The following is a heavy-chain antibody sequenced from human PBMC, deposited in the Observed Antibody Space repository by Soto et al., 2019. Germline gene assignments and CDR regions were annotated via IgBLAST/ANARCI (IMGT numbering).Heavy chain of an antibody. CDR2: ISTAVGAT. D-gene: IGHD6-25*01. CDR3: AKDRTAAARNFDY. Sequence: GGSLRLSCAVSGFTFSNHAMSWVRQAPGKGLEWVSAISTAVGATYYADSVKGRFTISRDDSKNTLYLQMDSLRAEDTVVYYCAKDRTAAARNFDYWGQGTLVTVSS. CDR1: GFTFSNHA. J-gene: IGHJ4*02. V-gene: IGHV3-23*01.